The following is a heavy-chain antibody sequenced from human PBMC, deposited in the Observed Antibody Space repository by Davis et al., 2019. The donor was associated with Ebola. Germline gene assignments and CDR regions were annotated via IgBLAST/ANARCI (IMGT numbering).Heavy chain of an antibody. J-gene: IGHJ4*02. D-gene: IGHD3-22*01. CDR2: ISGSGGST. CDR3: AKSLTTYYYDSSGYYSRYYFDY. CDR1: GFTFSSYA. V-gene: IGHV3-23*01. Sequence: GGSLRLSCAASGFTFSSYAMSWVRQAPGKGLEWVSAISGSGGSTYYADSVKGWFTISRDNSKNTLYLQMNSLRAEDTAVYYCAKSLTTYYYDSSGYYSRYYFDYWGQGTLVTVSS.